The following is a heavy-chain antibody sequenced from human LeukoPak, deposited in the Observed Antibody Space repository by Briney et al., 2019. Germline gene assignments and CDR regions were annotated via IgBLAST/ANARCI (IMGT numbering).Heavy chain of an antibody. V-gene: IGHV1-2*02. CDR3: ARDRSRAYYYDSSGPNSNFDY. D-gene: IGHD3-22*01. CDR2: INLKSGGT. Sequence: GASVKVSCKASGCTFTGYSIHWVRQAPGQGLEWMGWINLKSGGTNYAQKFQARVTMTRETSISTAYMELSRLRSDDTAVYYCARDRSRAYYYDSSGPNSNFDYWGQGTLVTVSS. J-gene: IGHJ4*02. CDR1: GCTFTGYS.